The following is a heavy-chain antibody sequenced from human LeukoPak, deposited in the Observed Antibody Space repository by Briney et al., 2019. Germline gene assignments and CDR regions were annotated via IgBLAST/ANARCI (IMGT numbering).Heavy chain of an antibody. CDR3: ARDLTTAGSY. CDR1: GFTFSSYA. V-gene: IGHV3-30-3*01. D-gene: IGHD4-17*01. Sequence: TGRSLRLSCAASGFTFSSYAMHWVRQAPGKGLEWVAVISYDGSNKYYADSVKGRFTISRDNSKNTLYLQMNSLRAEDTAVYYCARDLTTAGSYWGQGTLVTVSS. J-gene: IGHJ4*02. CDR2: ISYDGSNK.